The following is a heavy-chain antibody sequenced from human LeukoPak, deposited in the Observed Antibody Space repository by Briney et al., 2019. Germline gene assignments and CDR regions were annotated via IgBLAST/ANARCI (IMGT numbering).Heavy chain of an antibody. D-gene: IGHD2-15*01. CDR1: GGTFSSYA. J-gene: IGHJ4*02. CDR2: VIPIFGTA. CDR3: ATPSEDMDGTLDY. Sequence: ASVKVSCKASGGTFSSYAISWVRQAPGQGLEWMGGVIPIFGTANYAQKFQGRVTITTDESTSTAYMELSSLRSEDTAAYYCATPSEDMDGTLDYWGQGTLVTVSS. V-gene: IGHV1-69*05.